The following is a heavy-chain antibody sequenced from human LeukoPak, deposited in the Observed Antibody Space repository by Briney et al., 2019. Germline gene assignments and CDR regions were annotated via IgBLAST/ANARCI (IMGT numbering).Heavy chain of an antibody. V-gene: IGHV1-3*01. CDR2: INAGNGNT. CDR3: ARDPRDAVAGGDFDY. D-gene: IGHD6-19*01. CDR1: GYTFTSYA. Sequence: ASVKVSCKASGYTFTSYAMHWVRQAPGQRLEWMGWINAGNGNTKYSQKFQGRVTITRDTSTSTAYMELSSLRSEDTAVYYCARDPRDAVAGGDFDYWGQGTLVTVSS. J-gene: IGHJ4*02.